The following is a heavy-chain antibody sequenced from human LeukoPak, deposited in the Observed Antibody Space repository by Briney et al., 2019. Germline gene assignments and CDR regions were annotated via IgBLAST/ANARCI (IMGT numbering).Heavy chain of an antibody. J-gene: IGHJ4*02. CDR1: GYTFTGYY. CDR2: INPHTNGT. Sequence: ASVKVSCKASGYTFTGYYIHWVRQAPGQGLEWMGWINPHTNGTNFAQKFQGRVTITRDTSISTAYMELSRLRSDDTAVYFCARGTTLVRGLIPSSDYWGQGTQVTVS. V-gene: IGHV1-2*02. D-gene: IGHD3-10*01. CDR3: ARGTTLVRGLIPSSDY.